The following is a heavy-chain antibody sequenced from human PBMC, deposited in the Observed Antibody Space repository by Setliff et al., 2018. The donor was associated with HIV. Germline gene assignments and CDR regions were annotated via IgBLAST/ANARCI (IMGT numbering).Heavy chain of an antibody. CDR3: ARVDSGYDLAYYYYMDV. CDR2: ISSSSYI. J-gene: IGHJ6*03. D-gene: IGHD5-12*01. Sequence: EGSLRLSCAASGFTFSNYNMNWVRQAPGKGLEWVSSISSSSYIYYADSVKGRFTISRDNAKNSLYLQMNSLRAEDTAVYYCARVDSGYDLAYYYYMDVWGKGTTVTVSS. V-gene: IGHV3-21*01. CDR1: GFTFSNYN.